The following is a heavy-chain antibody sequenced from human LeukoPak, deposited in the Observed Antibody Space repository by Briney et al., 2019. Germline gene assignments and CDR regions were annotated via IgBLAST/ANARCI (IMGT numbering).Heavy chain of an antibody. D-gene: IGHD1-26*01. CDR1: GVSISSSNSY. J-gene: IGHJ4*02. CDR2: IYYTGNT. Sequence: PSETLSLTCTVSGVSISSSNSYWGWIRQPPGKGLEWIGSIYYTGNTYYNPSLRSRVTISVDTSKNQFSLKLSSVTAADTAVYYCARGGAIDYWGQGTLVTVSS. CDR3: ARGGAIDY. V-gene: IGHV4-39*07.